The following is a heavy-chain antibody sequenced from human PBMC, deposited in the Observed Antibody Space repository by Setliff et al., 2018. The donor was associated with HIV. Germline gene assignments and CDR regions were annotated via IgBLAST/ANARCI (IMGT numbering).Heavy chain of an antibody. CDR1: GGSFSGYY. D-gene: IGHD5-12*01. V-gene: IGHV4-34*01. CDR3: ATLKMATIYRDFDY. J-gene: IGHJ4*02. Sequence: SEILSLTCAVYGGSFSGYYWSWIRQPPGKGLEWIGEINHRGSTNCNPSLKSRVSISVDTSKNQFSLKLSSVTAADTAVYYCATLKMATIYRDFDYWGQGTLVTVSS. CDR2: INHRGST.